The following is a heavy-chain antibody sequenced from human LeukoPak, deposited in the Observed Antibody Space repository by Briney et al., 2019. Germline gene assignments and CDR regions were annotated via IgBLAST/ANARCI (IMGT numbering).Heavy chain of an antibody. CDR1: GFTFSSYS. Sequence: RGSLRLSCAASGFTFSSYSMNWVRQAPGKGLEWVSSISSSSSYIYYADSVKGRFTISRDNAKNSLYLQMNSLRAEDTAVYYCARGSRGFSDGMDVWGQGTTVTVSS. CDR2: ISSSSSYI. V-gene: IGHV3-21*01. CDR3: ARGSRGFSDGMDV. J-gene: IGHJ6*02. D-gene: IGHD2/OR15-2a*01.